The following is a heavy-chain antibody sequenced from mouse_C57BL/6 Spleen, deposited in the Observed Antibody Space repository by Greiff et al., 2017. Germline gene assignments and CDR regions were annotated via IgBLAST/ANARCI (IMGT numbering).Heavy chain of an antibody. CDR1: GYTFTSYW. D-gene: IGHD1-1*01. J-gene: IGHJ2*01. CDR2: FHPNSGST. CDR3: ARRGITTVVATDY. V-gene: IGHV1-64*01. Sequence: QVQLQQPGAELVKPGASVKLSCKASGYTFTSYWMHWVKQRTGQGLEWIGMFHPNSGSTNYNENFKSKATLTVDKSSSTAYMQLSSLTSEDSAVYYCARRGITTVVATDYWGQGTTLTVSS.